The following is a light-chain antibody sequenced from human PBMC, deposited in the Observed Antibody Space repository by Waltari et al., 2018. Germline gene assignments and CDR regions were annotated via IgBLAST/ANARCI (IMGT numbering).Light chain of an antibody. V-gene: IGLV2-14*01. Sequence: QSALTQPAYVSGSPGQSITISCTGTSSDVGGYNYVSWYQQNPGKSPKLMIYEVSKRPSGVSNRFSGSKSGNTASLTSSGLQAEDEADYYCSSYTSISTSNVVGTGTKVTVL. CDR3: SSYTSISTSNV. CDR1: SSDVGGYNY. CDR2: EVS. J-gene: IGLJ1*01.